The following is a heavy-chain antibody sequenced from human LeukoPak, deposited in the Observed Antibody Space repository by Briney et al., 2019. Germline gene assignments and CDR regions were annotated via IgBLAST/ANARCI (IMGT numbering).Heavy chain of an antibody. J-gene: IGHJ6*03. V-gene: IGHV4-39*01. CDR1: GGSISSSSYY. CDR2: IYYSGST. CDR3: ARHWTPGRFLERLSSTEYYYYYMDV. Sequence: SETLSLTCTVSGGSISSSSYYWGWIRQPPGKGLEWIGSIYYSGSTYYNPSLKGRVTISVDTSKNQFSLKLSSVTAADTAVYYCARHWTPGRFLERLSSTEYYYYYMDVWGKGTTVTVSS. D-gene: IGHD3-3*01.